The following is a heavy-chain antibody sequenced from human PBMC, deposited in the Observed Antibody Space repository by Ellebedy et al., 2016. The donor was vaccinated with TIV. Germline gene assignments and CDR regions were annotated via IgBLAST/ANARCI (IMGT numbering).Heavy chain of an antibody. V-gene: IGHV4-34*01. D-gene: IGHD3-3*01. Sequence: MPSETLSLTCAVYGGSFSGYYWSWIRQPPGTGLEWIGEINHSGSTNYNPSLKSRVTISVDTSKNQFSLKLSSVTAADTAVYYCATITYYNFWSGFSRIDPWGQGTLVTVSS. CDR2: INHSGST. CDR3: ATITYYNFWSGFSRIDP. J-gene: IGHJ5*02. CDR1: GGSFSGYY.